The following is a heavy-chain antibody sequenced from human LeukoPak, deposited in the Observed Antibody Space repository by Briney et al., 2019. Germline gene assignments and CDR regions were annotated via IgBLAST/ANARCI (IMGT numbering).Heavy chain of an antibody. J-gene: IGHJ4*02. Sequence: SQTLSLTCTVSGGSISSGTYYWSWIRQPAGKGLEWIGRIYTSGSTNYNPSLKSRVTISVDTSKNQFSLRLNSVTAADTAVYYCARLLVYNSGGEAFDYWGPGTLVTVSS. CDR1: GGSISSGTYY. V-gene: IGHV4-61*02. CDR3: ARLLVYNSGGEAFDY. CDR2: IYTSGST. D-gene: IGHD3-10*01.